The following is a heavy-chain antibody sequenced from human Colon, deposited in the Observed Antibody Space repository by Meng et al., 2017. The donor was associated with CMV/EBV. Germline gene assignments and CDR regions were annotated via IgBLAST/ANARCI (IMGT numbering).Heavy chain of an antibody. J-gene: IGHJ5*02. V-gene: IGHV3-30*02. Sequence: GGSLRLSCATSGFTFSNYDIHWVRQAPGKGLEWVACTRYHGRETYYADSVTGRFTISRDKSKNTVFLQMNSLRPEDTAVYYCARNRLECGGDCYFADSWGQGTLVTVSS. CDR3: ARNRLECGGDCYFADS. CDR2: TRYHGRET. D-gene: IGHD2-21*02. CDR1: GFTFSNYD.